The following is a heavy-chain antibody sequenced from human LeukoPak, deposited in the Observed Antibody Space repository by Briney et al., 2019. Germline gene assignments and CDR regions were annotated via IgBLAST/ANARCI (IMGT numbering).Heavy chain of an antibody. CDR2: LYYRGTT. CDR1: GGSITSSSHY. V-gene: IGHV4-39*01. CDR3: ARHCYGSGYFSDAFDI. J-gene: IGHJ3*02. D-gene: IGHD3-22*01. Sequence: SETRSLTCTVSGGSITSSSHYWGWIRQPPGKGLEWIGSLYYRGTTYYNPSLKSRVTISADTSKNQFSLKLNSVTAADTAVYYCARHCYGSGYFSDAFDIWGQGTMVTVSS.